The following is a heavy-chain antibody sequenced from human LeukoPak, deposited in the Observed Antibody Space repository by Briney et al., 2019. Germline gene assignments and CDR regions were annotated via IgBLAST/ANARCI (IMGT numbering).Heavy chain of an antibody. J-gene: IGHJ6*03. CDR3: ARGPPRGKYYYMDV. CDR1: GFTFSSFD. D-gene: IGHD1-1*01. Sequence: TGGSLRLSCAASGFTFSSFDMHWVRQPTGQDLEWVSTIGTASDTYYPGSVEGRFTLSRDNAKNSLYLQMNSLTAGDTAVYYCARGPPRGKYYYMDVWGKGTTVTVSS. V-gene: IGHV3-13*01. CDR2: IGTASDT.